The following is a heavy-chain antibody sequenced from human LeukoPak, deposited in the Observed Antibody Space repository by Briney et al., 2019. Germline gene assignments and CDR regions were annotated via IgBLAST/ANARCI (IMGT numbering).Heavy chain of an antibody. J-gene: IGHJ4*02. CDR2: INPSSGGT. D-gene: IGHD3-10*01. Sequence: ASVKVSGKVSGYTFTVYYLHWVRQAPGQGLEWMGRINPSSGGTNYAQKFQGRVTMTRDTSINTAYMDLSSLRSDDTAVYYCARGPSGSDYWGQGTLVTVSS. CDR1: GYTFTVYY. CDR3: ARGPSGSDY. V-gene: IGHV1-2*06.